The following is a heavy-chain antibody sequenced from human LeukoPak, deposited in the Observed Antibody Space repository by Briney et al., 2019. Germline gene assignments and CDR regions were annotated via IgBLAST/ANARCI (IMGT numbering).Heavy chain of an antibody. CDR1: GGSISSYY. V-gene: IGHV4-59*01. CDR3: AREVDYYDSSVDAFDI. CDR2: IYYSGST. Sequence: PSETLSLTCTVSGGSISSYYWSWIRQPPGKGLEWIGYIYYSGSTNYNPSLKSRVTISVDTSKNQFSLKLSSVTAPDTAVYYCAREVDYYDSSVDAFDIWGQGTMVTVSS. D-gene: IGHD3-22*01. J-gene: IGHJ3*02.